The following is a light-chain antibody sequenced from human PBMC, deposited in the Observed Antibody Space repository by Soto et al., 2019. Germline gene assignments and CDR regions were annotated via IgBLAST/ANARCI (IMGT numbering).Light chain of an antibody. Sequence: EIVLTQSPATLSLSPGERATLSCRASPSVSSFLAWYQQKPGQAPRLLIYDASNRATGIPARFSGSGSGTDFTLTISSLEPEDVEVYYCQHRSNWPLTFGGGTKVEIK. J-gene: IGKJ4*01. V-gene: IGKV3-11*01. CDR3: QHRSNWPLT. CDR2: DAS. CDR1: PSVSSF.